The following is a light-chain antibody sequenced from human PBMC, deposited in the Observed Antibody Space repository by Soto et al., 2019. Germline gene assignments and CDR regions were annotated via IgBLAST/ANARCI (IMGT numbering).Light chain of an antibody. CDR3: FSKGGAGTFMA. J-gene: IGLJ3*02. V-gene: IGLV2-23*02. CDR1: ISGVGSYNL. Sequence: QSVLTQPASVSRSPGQSITISCTGTISGVGSYNLVSWYQQHPGIGPKVMIYDVSKRPSGVSNRFSGSKSGNTASLTISGLHAEDEAHYYCFSKGGAGTFMAFGGGTKLTVL. CDR2: DVS.